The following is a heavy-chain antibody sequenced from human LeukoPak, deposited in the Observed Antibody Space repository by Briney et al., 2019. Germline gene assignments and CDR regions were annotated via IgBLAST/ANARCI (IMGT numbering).Heavy chain of an antibody. D-gene: IGHD3-3*01. V-gene: IGHV5-51*01. CDR2: IYPGDSDT. J-gene: IGHJ4*02. CDR1: GYSFTSYW. CDR3: ARGNYDFWSAFAH. Sequence: GESLKISCKGSGYSFTSYWIGWVRQMPGKSLECMGIIYPGDSDTRYSPSFQGQVTISADKSISTAYLQWSSLKASATAMYYCARGNYDFWSAFAHCGQGTLVTVSS.